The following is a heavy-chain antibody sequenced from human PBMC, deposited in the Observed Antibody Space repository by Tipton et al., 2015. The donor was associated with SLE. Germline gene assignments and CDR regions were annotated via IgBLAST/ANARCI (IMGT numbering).Heavy chain of an antibody. V-gene: IGHV3-53*01. Sequence: GSLRLSCAASGFIVSSKYMNWVRQPPGKGLEWVSVISSGGLTDYADSVKGRFTISRDSSKNILYLQMNSLRAEDTAIYYCARDDYNPFDYWGQGTLVTVSS. J-gene: IGHJ4*02. CDR1: GFIVSSKY. D-gene: IGHD4-11*01. CDR3: ARDDYNPFDY. CDR2: ISSGGLT.